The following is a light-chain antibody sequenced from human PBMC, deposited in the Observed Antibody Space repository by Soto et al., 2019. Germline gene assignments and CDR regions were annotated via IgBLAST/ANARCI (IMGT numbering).Light chain of an antibody. CDR2: DAS. V-gene: IGKV3-15*01. CDR3: QHYSKWTPT. Sequence: EIVMTQSPVTLSVSPGERATLSCRASQSIRSNLAWYQQKPGQAPRLLMYDASTRATDIPATFSGSGSGTEFTLTVSSLQSEDFAVYYCQHYSKWTPTFGQETKVDIK. CDR1: QSIRSN. J-gene: IGKJ1*01.